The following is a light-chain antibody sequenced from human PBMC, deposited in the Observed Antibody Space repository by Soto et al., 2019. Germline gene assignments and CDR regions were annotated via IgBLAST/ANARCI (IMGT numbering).Light chain of an antibody. CDR1: QSVSSSY. V-gene: IGKV3D-20*02. CDR2: GAS. CDR3: QQYNNWPLT. J-gene: IGKJ4*01. Sequence: EVVMTQSPATLSLSPGERATLSCRASQSVSSSYLAWYQQKPGQAPRLLIYGASNRATGIPDRFSGSGSGTDFTLTISRLEPEDFAVYYCQQYNNWPLTFGGGTKVDIK.